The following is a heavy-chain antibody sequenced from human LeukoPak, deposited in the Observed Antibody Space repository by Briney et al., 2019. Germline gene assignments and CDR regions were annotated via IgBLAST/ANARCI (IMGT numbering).Heavy chain of an antibody. Sequence: GGSLRLSCAASGFTFSSYAMSWVRQAPGKGLEWVSAISGSGGSTYYAASVKGRFTISRDNSKNTLYLQMNSLRAEDTAVYYCAKDHTKYYYDSSGYYSYWGQGTLVTVSS. CDR1: GFTFSSYA. V-gene: IGHV3-23*01. CDR2: ISGSGGST. J-gene: IGHJ4*02. CDR3: AKDHTKYYYDSSGYYSY. D-gene: IGHD3-22*01.